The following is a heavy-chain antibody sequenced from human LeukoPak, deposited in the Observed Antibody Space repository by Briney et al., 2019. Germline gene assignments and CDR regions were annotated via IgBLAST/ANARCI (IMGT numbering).Heavy chain of an antibody. V-gene: IGHV1-2*02. CDR1: GYXFTGYY. J-gene: IGHJ3*02. CDR2: INPNSGVT. CDR3: ASLSGSIDAFDI. D-gene: IGHD1-20*01. Sequence: ASVKVSCKASGYXFTGYYMHWVRQAPGQGPEWMGWINPNSGVTNYAQKFQGRVTMTRDTSISTAYMELSRLRSDDTAMYYCASLSGSIDAFDIWGQGTMVTVSS.